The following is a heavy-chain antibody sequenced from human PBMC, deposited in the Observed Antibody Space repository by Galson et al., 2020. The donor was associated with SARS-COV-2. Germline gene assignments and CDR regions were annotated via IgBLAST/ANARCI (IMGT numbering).Heavy chain of an antibody. CDR1: GGTFSSYA. CDR3: ARRHKGYCSGGSCQIDAFDI. D-gene: IGHD2-15*01. Sequence: SVKVSCKASGGTFSSYAISWVRQAPGQGLEWMGGIIPILGIANYAQKFQGRVTITADKSTSTAYMELSSLRSEDTAVYYCARRHKGYCSGGSCQIDAFDIWGQGTMVTVSS. CDR2: IIPILGIA. J-gene: IGHJ3*02. V-gene: IGHV1-69*10.